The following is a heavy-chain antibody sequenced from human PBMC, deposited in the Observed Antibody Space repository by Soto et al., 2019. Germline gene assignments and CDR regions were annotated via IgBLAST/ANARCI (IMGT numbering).Heavy chain of an antibody. J-gene: IGHJ5*02. CDR2: IKHDGSEV. V-gene: IGHV3-7*01. CDR1: GFTFSSSW. CDR3: AGIQNNWFDP. Sequence: EVPLVESGGGLVQPGGSLRLPCTASGFTFSSSWMAWVRQAPGKGLEWVGNIKHDGSEVYYLDSVRGRFTISRDSAWKSLYLQVNSLRAEDTAVYYCAGIQNNWFDPWGQGTLVAVSS.